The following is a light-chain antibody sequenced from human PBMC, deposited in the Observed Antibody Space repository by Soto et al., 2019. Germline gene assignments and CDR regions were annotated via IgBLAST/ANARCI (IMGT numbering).Light chain of an antibody. CDR2: GAS. Sequence: EIVLTQSPGTLSLSPGERATLSCRASQSVSSSYLAWYQQKPGQAPRLLIYGASTRATGIPDRFSGSGSGTDFTLTISRQEPEDFAVYYCQQYGNSPLTLGGGTKVRIK. CDR1: QSVSSSY. V-gene: IGKV3-20*01. CDR3: QQYGNSPLT. J-gene: IGKJ4*01.